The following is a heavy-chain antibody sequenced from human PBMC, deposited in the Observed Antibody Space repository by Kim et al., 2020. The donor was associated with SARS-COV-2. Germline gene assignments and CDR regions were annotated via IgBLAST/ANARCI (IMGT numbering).Heavy chain of an antibody. Sequence: SETLSLTCTVSGGSISSGGYYWSWIRQHPGKGLEWIGYIYYSGSTYYNPSLKSRVTISVDTSKNQFSLKLSSVTAADTAVYYCARDSSSSPLDEDYYGMDVWGQGTTVTVSS. J-gene: IGHJ6*02. V-gene: IGHV4-31*03. CDR3: ARDSSSSPLDEDYYGMDV. CDR2: IYYSGST. D-gene: IGHD6-6*01. CDR1: GGSISSGGYY.